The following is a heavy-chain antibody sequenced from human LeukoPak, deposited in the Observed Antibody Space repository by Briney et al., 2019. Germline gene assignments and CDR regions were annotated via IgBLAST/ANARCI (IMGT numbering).Heavy chain of an antibody. Sequence: PSETLSLTCAVYGGSVSGYYCSWSRPPPGKGLEWVGEINHSGSTNYNPSVKRRVTISVDPSKLQFSLTLSSVTAADTAVYYCARGGSYSGLHWFDPWGQGTLVTVSS. CDR2: INHSGST. CDR1: GGSVSGYY. D-gene: IGHD1-26*01. J-gene: IGHJ5*02. CDR3: ARGGSYSGLHWFDP. V-gene: IGHV4-34*01.